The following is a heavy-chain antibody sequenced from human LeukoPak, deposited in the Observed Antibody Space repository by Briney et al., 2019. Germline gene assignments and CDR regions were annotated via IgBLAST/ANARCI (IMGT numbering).Heavy chain of an antibody. J-gene: IGHJ6*03. Sequence: GGSLRLSCAASGFTFSSYAMSWVRQAPGKGLEWVPTMSGSGASIYYADSVKGRFTISRDNSKNTLYLQMNRLRAEDTAVYFCAKDLRSGWYDYYYMDVWGKGTTVTVSS. V-gene: IGHV3-23*01. CDR1: GFTFSSYA. CDR2: MSGSGASI. D-gene: IGHD6-19*01. CDR3: AKDLRSGWYDYYYMDV.